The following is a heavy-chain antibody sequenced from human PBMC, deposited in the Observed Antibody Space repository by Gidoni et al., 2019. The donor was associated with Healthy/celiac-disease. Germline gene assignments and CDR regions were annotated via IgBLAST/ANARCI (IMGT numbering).Heavy chain of an antibody. CDR2: SSDYKGNT. V-gene: IGHV1-18*01. CDR1: GYTFTSYG. Sequence: QVQLVQSGAEVKKPGASVKVSCKAPGYTFTSYGISWVRQATGQGLEWMGWSSDYKGNTNYAQKLQGRVTMTTDTSTSTAYMELRSLRSDDTAVYYCARDFVVVVAATRDYYYYMDVWGKGTTVTVSS. CDR3: ARDFVVVVAATRDYYYYMDV. J-gene: IGHJ6*03. D-gene: IGHD2-15*01.